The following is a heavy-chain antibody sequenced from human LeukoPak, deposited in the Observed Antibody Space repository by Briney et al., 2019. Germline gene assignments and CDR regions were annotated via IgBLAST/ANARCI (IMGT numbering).Heavy chain of an antibody. CDR3: ARIANIANSYFQH. J-gene: IGHJ1*01. D-gene: IGHD4/OR15-4a*01. CDR2: INPNSGGT. Sequence: ASVKVSCKASGYTFTVYYMHWVRQAPGQGLEWMGWINPNSGGTNYAQEFQGRVTMTRDTSISTAYMELSRLRSDDTAVYYCARIANIANSYFQHWGQGTLVTVSS. V-gene: IGHV1-2*02. CDR1: GYTFTVYY.